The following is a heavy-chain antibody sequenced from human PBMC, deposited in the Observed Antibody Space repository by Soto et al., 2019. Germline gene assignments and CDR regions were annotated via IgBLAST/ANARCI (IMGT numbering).Heavy chain of an antibody. J-gene: IGHJ4*02. Sequence: QVQLQESGPGLVKPSQTLSLTCTVSGGTISSGGYYWSWIRQHPGKGLEWIGYIYYSGSTYYNPSLKSRVTISVDTSKNQFSLKLSSVTAADTAVYYCARGTLKWLRSHFDYWGRGTLVTVSS. CDR1: GGTISSGGYY. V-gene: IGHV4-31*03. CDR3: ARGTLKWLRSHFDY. D-gene: IGHD5-12*01. CDR2: IYYSGST.